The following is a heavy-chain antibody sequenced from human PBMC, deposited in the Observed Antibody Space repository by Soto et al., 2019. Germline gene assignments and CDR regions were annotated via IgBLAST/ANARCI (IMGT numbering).Heavy chain of an antibody. CDR1: GYTFTSYG. D-gene: IGHD6-6*01. V-gene: IGHV1-18*01. CDR3: ARGGGSSSLYYYYYYMDV. J-gene: IGHJ6*03. CDR2: ISAYNGNT. Sequence: ASVKVSCKAYGYTFTSYGISWVRQAPGQGLEWMGWISAYNGNTNYAQKLQGRVTMTTDTSTSTAYMELRSLRSDDTAVYYCARGGGSSSLYYYYYYMDVWGKGTTVTVSS.